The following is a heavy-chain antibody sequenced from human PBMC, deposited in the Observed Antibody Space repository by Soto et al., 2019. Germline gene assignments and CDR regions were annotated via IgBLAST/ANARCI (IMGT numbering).Heavy chain of an antibody. CDR3: AKWGVVVAAGFDY. CDR2: ISYDGSNK. CDR1: GFTFSSYG. D-gene: IGHD2-15*01. J-gene: IGHJ4*02. V-gene: IGHV3-30*18. Sequence: QVQLVESGGGVVQPGRSLRLSCAASGFTFSSYGMHWVRQAPGKGLEWVAVISYDGSNKYYADSVKGRFTISRDNSKNTLYLQINSLRAEDTAVYYCAKWGVVVAAGFDYWGQGTLVTVSS.